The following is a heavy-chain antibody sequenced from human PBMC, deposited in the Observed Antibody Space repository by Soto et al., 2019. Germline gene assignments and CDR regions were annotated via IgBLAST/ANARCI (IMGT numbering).Heavy chain of an antibody. CDR1: GFSLSTSGVG. CDR3: AHVTLTIFGVVTPFDP. CDR2: IYWDDDK. J-gene: IGHJ5*02. D-gene: IGHD3-3*01. Sequence: QITLKESGPTLVKPTQTLTLTGTFSGFSLSTSGVGVGWIRQPPGKALEWLALIYWDDDKRYSPSLKSRLTITKDTSKNQVVLTMTNMDPVDTATYYCAHVTLTIFGVVTPFDPWGQGTLVTVSS. V-gene: IGHV2-5*02.